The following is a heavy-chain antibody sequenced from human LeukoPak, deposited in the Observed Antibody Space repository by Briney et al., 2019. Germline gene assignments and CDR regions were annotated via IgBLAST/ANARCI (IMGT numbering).Heavy chain of an antibody. J-gene: IGHJ4*02. CDR2: ISTSGGLT. CDR1: GFIFRSYW. D-gene: IGHD4-23*01. Sequence: GGSLRLSCEASGFIFRSYWMHWVRQAPGKGLEWVSAISTSGGLTYYADSVKGRFTISRDNSKNTLHLQMNSLRAEDTAVYYCAKGPSGGYSTPFFDYWGQGTLVTVSS. CDR3: AKGPSGGYSTPFFDY. V-gene: IGHV3-23*01.